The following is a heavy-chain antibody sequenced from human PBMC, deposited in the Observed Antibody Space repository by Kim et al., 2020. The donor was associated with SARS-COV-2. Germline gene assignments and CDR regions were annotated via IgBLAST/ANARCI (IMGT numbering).Heavy chain of an antibody. D-gene: IGHD5-12*01. CDR2: IKRPDDSA. J-gene: IGHJ4*01. CDR3: VKVAWLDY. V-gene: IGHV3-23*01. Sequence: GGSLRLSCVASGFSFGTFAMSWVRQAPGKGLKWVSVIKRPDDSAYYAESVKGRFTVSRDSSKNTLYLQMNSLRVDDTAVYYCVKVAWLDYWGPGTVVDVS. CDR1: GFSFGTFA.